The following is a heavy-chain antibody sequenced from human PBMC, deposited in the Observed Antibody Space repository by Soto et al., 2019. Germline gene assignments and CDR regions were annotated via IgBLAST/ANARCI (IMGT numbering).Heavy chain of an antibody. Sequence: SDTLSLTCAVYGGSFSGYYWSWIRQPPGKGLEWIGEINHSGSTNYNPSLKSRVTISVDTSKNQFSLKLSSVTAADTAVYYCARGTPTGYYFDYWGQGTLVTVSS. V-gene: IGHV4-34*01. D-gene: IGHD4-17*01. CDR2: INHSGST. J-gene: IGHJ4*02. CDR3: ARGTPTGYYFDY. CDR1: GGSFSGYY.